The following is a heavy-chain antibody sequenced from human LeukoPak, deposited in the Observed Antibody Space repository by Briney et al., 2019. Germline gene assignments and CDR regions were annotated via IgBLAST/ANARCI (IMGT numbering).Heavy chain of an antibody. J-gene: IGHJ3*02. D-gene: IGHD2-21*02. Sequence: GGSLRLSCAASGFTFSSYEMNWVRQAPGKGLEWVSYISSSGTTIHYADSVKGRFTISRDNDKNSLCLQMSSLSDEDTAVYYCARKNVVVVTAIRDAFEIWGQGTMVTVSS. CDR2: ISSSGTTI. CDR1: GFTFSSYE. V-gene: IGHV3-48*03. CDR3: ARKNVVVVTAIRDAFEI.